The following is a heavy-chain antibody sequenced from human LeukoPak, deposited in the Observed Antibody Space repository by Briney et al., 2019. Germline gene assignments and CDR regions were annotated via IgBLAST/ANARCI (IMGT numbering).Heavy chain of an antibody. V-gene: IGHV3-7*01. CDR1: GFTFSSYW. CDR2: IKQDGSEK. D-gene: IGHD2-2*01. Sequence: GGSLRLSCAASGFTFSSYWMSWVRQAPGKGLEWVANIKQDGSEKYYVDSVKGRFTISRDNAKNSLYLQMNSLRAEDTAVYYCARPGCSSTSCYFSGPDAFDIWGQGTMVTVSS. CDR3: ARPGCSSTSCYFSGPDAFDI. J-gene: IGHJ3*02.